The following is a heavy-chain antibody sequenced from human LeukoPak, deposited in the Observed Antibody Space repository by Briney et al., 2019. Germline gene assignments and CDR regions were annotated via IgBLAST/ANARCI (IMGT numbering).Heavy chain of an antibody. J-gene: IGHJ6*04. Sequence: GGSLRLSCSASGFTFSTYWMSWVRQAPGKGLEWVANMRRDGNEIYYLDSVRGRFTISRDNAKNSLYLQMNSLRVEDTAVYYCVRDRAPWGGALGGAKGMDVWGEGTTVTVSS. CDR2: MRRDGNEI. V-gene: IGHV3-7*01. D-gene: IGHD3-10*01. CDR1: GFTFSTYW. CDR3: VRDRAPWGGALGGAKGMDV.